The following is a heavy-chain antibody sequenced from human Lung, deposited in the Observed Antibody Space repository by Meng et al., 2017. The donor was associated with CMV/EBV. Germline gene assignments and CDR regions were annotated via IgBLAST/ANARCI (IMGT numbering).Heavy chain of an antibody. J-gene: IGHJ6*02. CDR3: ARDCATTSCYNPINTYYYFYGLDV. Sequence: GGSXRLSFPVSGFTFSDYYMAWIRQAPGKGLEWVSYISGSGTTTYYADSVQGRFTISRDSAKNSLYLEMNSLRAEDTAVYYCARDCATTSCYNPINTYYYFYGLDVXGQGXTVTVSS. CDR1: GFTFSDYY. CDR2: ISGSGTTT. D-gene: IGHD2-2*02. V-gene: IGHV3-11*01.